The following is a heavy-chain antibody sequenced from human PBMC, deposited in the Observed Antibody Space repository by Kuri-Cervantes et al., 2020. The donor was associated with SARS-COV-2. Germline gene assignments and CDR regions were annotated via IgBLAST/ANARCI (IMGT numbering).Heavy chain of an antibody. V-gene: IGHV3-9*03. CDR1: GFTFDHYA. J-gene: IGHJ4*02. D-gene: IGHD2-8*01. CDR2: ISWNSNRI. Sequence: SLKISCAASGFTFDHYAMHWVRQPPGKGLEWVSGISWNSNRIGYADSVKGRSTISRDNARNSLYLQMNSLRAEDMALYYCARDPSTVLGEDYFDYWGQGTLVTVSS. CDR3: ARDPSTVLGEDYFDY.